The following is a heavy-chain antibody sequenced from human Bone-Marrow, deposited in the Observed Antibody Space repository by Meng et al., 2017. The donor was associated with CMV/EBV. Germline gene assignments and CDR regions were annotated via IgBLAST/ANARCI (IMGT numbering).Heavy chain of an antibody. CDR3: AKGEYNSPSLPDY. CDR1: GFSFNGYA. V-gene: IGHV3-30*02. D-gene: IGHD6-6*01. Sequence: GESLKISCAASGFSFNGYAMHWVRQPPGKGLEWVTFIRYDGNNVYYADSVKGRFTVSRDNSKNTLHLQMNRLRPEDTAVYYCAKGEYNSPSLPDYWGQGTLVTVSS. J-gene: IGHJ4*02. CDR2: IRYDGNNV.